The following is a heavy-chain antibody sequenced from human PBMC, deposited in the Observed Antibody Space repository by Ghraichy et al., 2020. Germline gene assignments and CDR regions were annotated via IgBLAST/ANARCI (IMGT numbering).Heavy chain of an antibody. D-gene: IGHD2-8*01. V-gene: IGHV1-18*01. CDR3: ARANIVLMVYEGLDY. CDR2: ISAYNGNT. CDR1: GYTFTSYG. Sequence: ASVKVSCKASGYTFTSYGISWVRQAPGQGLEWMGWISAYNGNTNYAQKLQGRVTMTTDTSTSTAYMELRSLRSDDTAVYYCARANIVLMVYEGLDYWGQGTLVTVSS. J-gene: IGHJ4*02.